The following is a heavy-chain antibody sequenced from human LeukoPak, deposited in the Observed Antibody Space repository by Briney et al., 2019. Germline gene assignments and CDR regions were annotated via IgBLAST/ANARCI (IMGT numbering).Heavy chain of an antibody. CDR2: ISGRGGST. CDR3: AKRGVVIRGILVIGYHQEAYHYDY. CDR1: GISLSNYA. V-gene: IGHV3-23*01. Sequence: GGSLRLSCVVSGISLSNYAMSWVRQAPGKGLEWVSYISGRGGSTTYADSVKGRFTISRDNSLNTLYLQMSSLRAEDTAVYFCAKRGVVIRGILVIGYHQEAYHYDYWGQGVLVTVSS. J-gene: IGHJ4*02. D-gene: IGHD3-10*01.